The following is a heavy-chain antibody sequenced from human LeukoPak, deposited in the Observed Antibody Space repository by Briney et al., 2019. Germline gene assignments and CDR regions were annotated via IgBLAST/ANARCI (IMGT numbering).Heavy chain of an antibody. CDR2: IYYSGST. V-gene: IGHV4-39*01. CDR3: ARALRYYDILTGYYGAYYMDV. D-gene: IGHD3-9*01. Sequence: SETLSLTCTVSGGSISSSSYYWGWIRQPPGKGLEWIGSIYYSGSTYYNPSLKSRVTISVDTSKNQFSLKLSSVTAADTAVYYCARALRYYDILTGYYGAYYMDVWGKGTTVTISS. J-gene: IGHJ6*03. CDR1: GGSISSSSYY.